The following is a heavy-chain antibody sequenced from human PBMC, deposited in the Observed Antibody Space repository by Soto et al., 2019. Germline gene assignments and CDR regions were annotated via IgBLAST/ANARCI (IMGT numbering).Heavy chain of an antibody. D-gene: IGHD2-15*01. V-gene: IGHV1-18*04. J-gene: IGHJ4*02. CDR1: GYTFTSYG. CDR3: ARDRGYCSGGSCSDYFDY. CDR2: ISAYNGNT. Sequence: QVQLVQSGAEVKKPGASVKVSCKASGYTFTSYGISWVRQAPGQGLEWMGWISAYNGNTNYAQKLQGRVTMTTDTSTSTAYMEMRSLRSDDTAVYYCARDRGYCSGGSCSDYFDYWGQGTLVTVSS.